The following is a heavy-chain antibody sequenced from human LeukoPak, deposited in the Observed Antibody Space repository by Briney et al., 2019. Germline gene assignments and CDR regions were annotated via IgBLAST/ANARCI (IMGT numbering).Heavy chain of an antibody. D-gene: IGHD5-12*01. CDR1: GYTFTGYY. J-gene: IGHJ6*03. V-gene: IGHV1-2*02. CDR3: ARGYSRYLKPYYYMAV. CDR2: INPNSGGT. Sequence: ASVKVSCKASGYTFTGYYMHWVRQAPGQGLEWMGWINPNSGGTNYAQKFQGRVTMTRDTSISTAYMELSRLRSDDTAVYYCARGYSRYLKPYYYMAVWGKGTTVTVSS.